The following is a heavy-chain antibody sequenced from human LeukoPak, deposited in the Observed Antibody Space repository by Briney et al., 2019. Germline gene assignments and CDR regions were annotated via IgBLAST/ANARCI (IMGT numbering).Heavy chain of an antibody. CDR2: ISGSGGST. J-gene: IGHJ4*02. V-gene: IGHV3-23*01. CDR3: AKDRTITMIVVVITIFDY. CDR1: GFTFSSYA. Sequence: GGSLRLSCAASGFTFSSYAMSWVRQAPGKGLEWVSAISGSGGSTYYADSVKGRFTISRDNSKSTLYLQMNSLRAEDTAVYYCAKDRTITMIVVVITIFDYWGQGTLVTVSS. D-gene: IGHD3-22*01.